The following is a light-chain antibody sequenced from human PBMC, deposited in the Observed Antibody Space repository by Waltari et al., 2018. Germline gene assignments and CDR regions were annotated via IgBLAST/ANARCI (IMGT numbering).Light chain of an antibody. CDR3: QQYNSYSPS. CDR2: KAS. J-gene: IGKJ3*01. Sequence: DIQLTQSPSPLSASVGDRVTITCRASQSISSWLALYQQKPGKAPKLLIYKASSLESGGPSRFSGSGSGTEFTLTISSLQPDDFATYYCQQYNSYSPSFGPGTKVDIK. V-gene: IGKV1-5*03. CDR1: QSISSW.